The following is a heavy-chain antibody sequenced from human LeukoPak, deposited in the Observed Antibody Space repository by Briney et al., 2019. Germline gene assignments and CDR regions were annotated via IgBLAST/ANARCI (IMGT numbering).Heavy chain of an antibody. D-gene: IGHD2-8*02. J-gene: IGHJ4*02. V-gene: IGHV3-23*01. CDR2: IFPSGGEI. Sequence: RGSLRLSCAASGFTFSTFAMIWVRQPPGKGLEWVSSIFPSGGEIHYADSVRGRFTISRDNSKSTLSLQMNSLRAEDTAIYYCATYRQVLLPFESWGQGTLVTVSS. CDR3: ATYRQVLLPFES. CDR1: GFTFSTFA.